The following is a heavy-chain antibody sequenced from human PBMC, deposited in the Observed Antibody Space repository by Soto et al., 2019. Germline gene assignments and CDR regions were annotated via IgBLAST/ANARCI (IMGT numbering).Heavy chain of an antibody. CDR2: IYYSGST. V-gene: IGHV4-31*03. D-gene: IGHD6-6*01. J-gene: IGHJ6*03. CDR3: ARDRSGSSVFYYYYMDV. Sequence: QVQLQESGPGLVKSSPTLSLTCTVSGGSISSGGYYWSWIRQHPGKGLEWIGYIYYSGSTYYNPSLKSRVTISVDTSKNQFSRKLSSVTAADTAVYYCARDRSGSSVFYYYYMDVWGKGTTVTVSS. CDR1: GGSISSGGYY.